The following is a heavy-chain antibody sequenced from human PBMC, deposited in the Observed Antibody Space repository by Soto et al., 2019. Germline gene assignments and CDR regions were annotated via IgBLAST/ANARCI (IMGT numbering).Heavy chain of an antibody. D-gene: IGHD2-15*01. CDR2: IWYDGSNE. J-gene: IGHJ5*02. V-gene: IGHV3-33*01. CDR3: ARVAYCSGGACYPDA. Sequence: QVQLVESGGGVVQPGRSLRLSCAASGFRFNTHAMHWVRQAPGKGLGWVAVIWYDGSNEDYVNSVKGRFTISRDNSKNMLNLQMNSLRVEDTGVYYCARVAYCSGGACYPDAWGQGTLVTVSP. CDR1: GFRFNTHA.